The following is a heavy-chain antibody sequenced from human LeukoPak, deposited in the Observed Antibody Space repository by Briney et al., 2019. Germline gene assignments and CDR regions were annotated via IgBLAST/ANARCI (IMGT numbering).Heavy chain of an antibody. J-gene: IGHJ3*02. D-gene: IGHD3-22*01. CDR3: ARSYYYDSSGRVDAFDI. V-gene: IGHV1-69*06. CDR2: IIPIFGTA. Sequence: ASVKVSCKASGGTFSSYAISWVRQAPGQGLEWMGRIIPIFGTANYAQKFQGRVTITADKSTGTAYMELSSLRSEDTAVYYCARSYYYDSSGRVDAFDIWGQGTMVTVSS. CDR1: GGTFSSYA.